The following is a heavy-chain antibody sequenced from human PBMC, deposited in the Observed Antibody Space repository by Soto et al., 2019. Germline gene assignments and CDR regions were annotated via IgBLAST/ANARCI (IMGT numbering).Heavy chain of an antibody. D-gene: IGHD6-13*01. V-gene: IGHV3-23*01. Sequence: PGGSLRLSCAASGFTFSSYAMSWVRQAPGKGLEWVSAISGSGGSTYYADSVKGRFTISRDNSKNTLYLQMNSLRAEDTAVYYCAKAIAAAGKYYLDYWGQGTLVTVSS. CDR2: ISGSGGST. CDR3: AKAIAAAGKYYLDY. J-gene: IGHJ4*02. CDR1: GFTFSSYA.